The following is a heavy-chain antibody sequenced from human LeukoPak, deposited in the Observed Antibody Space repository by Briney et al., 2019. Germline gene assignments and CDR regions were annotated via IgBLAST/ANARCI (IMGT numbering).Heavy chain of an antibody. CDR2: IYYSGST. V-gene: IGHV4-61*08. J-gene: IGHJ3*02. CDR1: GGSISSGGYY. D-gene: IGHD1-26*01. Sequence: SETLSLTCTVSGGSISSGGYYWSWIRQHPGKGLEWIGYIYYSGSTNYNPSLKSRVTISVDTSKNQFSLKLSSVTAADTAVYYCARDMSSGSYLWDPFDAFDIWGQGTMVTVSS. CDR3: ARDMSSGSYLWDPFDAFDI.